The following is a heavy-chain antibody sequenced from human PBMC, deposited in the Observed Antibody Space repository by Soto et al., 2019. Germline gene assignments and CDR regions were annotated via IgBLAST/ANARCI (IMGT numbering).Heavy chain of an antibody. J-gene: IGHJ4*02. CDR2: ISYSGST. Sequence: PLETLPLTCTVSGVSSSSDYWSWIRQSPGKGLEWIGYISYSGSTKYSPSLKSRVTISRDTSKNQFSLKLTPVTAADTAIYYCARDSYYTSGSYFNSWGQGALVTVSS. CDR3: ARDSYYTSGSYFNS. CDR1: GVSSSSDY. V-gene: IGHV4-59*01. D-gene: IGHD3-10*01.